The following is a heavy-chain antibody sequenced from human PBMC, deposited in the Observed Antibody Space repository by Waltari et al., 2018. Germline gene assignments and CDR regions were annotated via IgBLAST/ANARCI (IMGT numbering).Heavy chain of an antibody. J-gene: IGHJ4*02. D-gene: IGHD5-18*01. CDR2: INHSGST. Sequence: QVQLQQWGAGLLEPSETLSLTCAVYGGSFSGYYWSWIRQPPGKGLEWIGEINHSGSTNYNPSLKSRVTISVDTSKNQFSLKLSSVTAADTAVYYCARLGYSYGDGYYFDYWGQGTLVTVSS. CDR1: GGSFSGYY. V-gene: IGHV4-34*01. CDR3: ARLGYSYGDGYYFDY.